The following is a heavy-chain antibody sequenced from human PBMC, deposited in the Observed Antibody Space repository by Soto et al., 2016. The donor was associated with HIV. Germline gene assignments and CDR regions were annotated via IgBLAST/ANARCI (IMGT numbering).Heavy chain of an antibody. D-gene: IGHD1-26*01. CDR3: AKGLALRYSGKTGYFDY. Sequence: EVQLLESGGGLVQPGGSLRLSCAASGFTFSSYAMSWVRQAPGKGPEWVSAISGSGGSTYYADSVKGRFTISRDNSKNTLYLQMNSLRAEDTAVYYCAKGLALRYSGKTGYFDYVGPGNPGHRLL. J-gene: IGHJ4*02. CDR2: ISGSGGST. V-gene: IGHV3-23*01. CDR1: GFTFSSYA.